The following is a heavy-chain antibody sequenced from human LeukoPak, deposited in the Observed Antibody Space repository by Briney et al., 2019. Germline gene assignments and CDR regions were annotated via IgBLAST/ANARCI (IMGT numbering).Heavy chain of an antibody. CDR1: GFTFDTHG. J-gene: IGHJ4*02. CDR2: ISGNADRT. CDR3: TTGYNSGSDY. Sequence: GGSLRLSCTASGFTFDTHGMIWVRQAPGKGLEWVSAISGNADRTDYADSVKGRFTISRDTSKNTLYLQMSSLRPDDTAVYYCTTGYNSGSDYWGQGTLVTVSS. D-gene: IGHD6-19*01. V-gene: IGHV3-23*01.